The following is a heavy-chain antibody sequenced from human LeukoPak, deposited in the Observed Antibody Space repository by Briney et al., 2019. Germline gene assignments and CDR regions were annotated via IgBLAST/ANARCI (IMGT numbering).Heavy chain of an antibody. CDR3: ARVGRSGSSSWKKYYFDY. CDR2: INHSGST. CDR1: GGSFSGYY. J-gene: IGHJ4*02. V-gene: IGHV4-34*01. Sequence: PSETLSLTCAVYGGSFSGYYWSWIRQPPRKGLEWIGEINHSGSTNYNPSLKSRVTISVDTSKNQFSLKLSSVTAADTAVYYCARVGRSGSSSWKKYYFDYWGQGTLVTVSS. D-gene: IGHD6-13*01.